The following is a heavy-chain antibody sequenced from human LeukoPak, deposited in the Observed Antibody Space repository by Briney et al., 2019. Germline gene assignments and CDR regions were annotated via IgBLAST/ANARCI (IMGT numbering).Heavy chain of an antibody. CDR1: GFTVSSNY. CDR3: ARDGSGSHEFDY. J-gene: IGHJ4*02. V-gene: IGHV3-66*01. D-gene: IGHD3-10*01. CDR2: IYSGGST. Sequence: GGSLRLSCAASGFTVSSNYMSWVRQAPGKGLEWVSVIYSGGSTYYADSVKGRFTISRDNSKNTLYLQMNSLRAEDTAVYYCARDGSGSHEFDYWGQGTLVTVSS.